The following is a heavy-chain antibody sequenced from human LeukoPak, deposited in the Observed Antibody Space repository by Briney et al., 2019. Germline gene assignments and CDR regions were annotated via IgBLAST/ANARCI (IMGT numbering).Heavy chain of an antibody. D-gene: IGHD3-3*01. CDR2: IKQDGSEK. V-gene: IGHV3-7*01. J-gene: IGHJ4*02. Sequence: GGSLRLSCAASGFTFSSYWMSWVRQAPGKGLEWVANIKQDGSEKYYVDSVKGRFTISRDNAKNSLYLQMNSLRAEDTAVYYCAREELSGYDFWSGYSLKYYFDYWGQGTLVTVPS. CDR3: AREELSGYDFWSGYSLKYYFDY. CDR1: GFTFSSYW.